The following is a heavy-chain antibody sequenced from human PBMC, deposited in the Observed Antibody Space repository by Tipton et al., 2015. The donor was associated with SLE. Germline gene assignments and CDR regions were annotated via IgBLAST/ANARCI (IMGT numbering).Heavy chain of an antibody. D-gene: IGHD6-6*01. CDR2: IYTSGST. V-gene: IGHV4-61*02. Sequence: TLSLTCTVSGGSISSGSYYWSWIRQPAGKGLEWIGRIYTSGSTNYNPSLKSRVTISVDTSKNQFSLKLSSVTAADTAVYYCARRIAAREAWGNWGQGTLVTVSS. J-gene: IGHJ4*02. CDR1: GGSISSGSYY. CDR3: ARRIAAREAWGN.